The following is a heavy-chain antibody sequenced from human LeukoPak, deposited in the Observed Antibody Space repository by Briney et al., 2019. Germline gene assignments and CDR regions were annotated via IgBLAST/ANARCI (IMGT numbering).Heavy chain of an antibody. CDR3: ARGRIYYGSIGPFDP. Sequence: ASVKVSCKASGYTFTSYDINWVRQATGQGLEWMGWTNPNSGNTGYAQKFQGRVTMTRNTPISTAYMELSSLRSEDTAVYYCARGRIYYGSIGPFDPWGQGTLVTVSS. CDR1: GYTFTSYD. D-gene: IGHD3-10*01. J-gene: IGHJ5*02. V-gene: IGHV1-8*01. CDR2: TNPNSGNT.